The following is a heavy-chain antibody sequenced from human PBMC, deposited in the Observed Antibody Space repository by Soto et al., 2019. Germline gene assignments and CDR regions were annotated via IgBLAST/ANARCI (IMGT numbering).Heavy chain of an antibody. CDR2: IMPIFRTP. Sequence: QVQLEQSGAKVKKPGSSVKVSCKASGGTFRNSAISWVRQAPGQGLEWLGGIMPIFRTPDYSQKFQGRVTVTADEXTSTAYMELRGLRSDDTAVYYCARDNARPQLGGNYYYILDVWGQGTTVTVSS. CDR1: GGTFRNSA. D-gene: IGHD3-3*02. V-gene: IGHV1-69*12. CDR3: ARDNARPQLGGNYYYILDV. J-gene: IGHJ6*02.